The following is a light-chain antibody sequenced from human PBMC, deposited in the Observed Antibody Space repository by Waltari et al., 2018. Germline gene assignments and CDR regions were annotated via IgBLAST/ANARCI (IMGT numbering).Light chain of an antibody. V-gene: IGLV2-23*02. CDR2: EVS. Sequence: QSALPQPASVSGSPGQSITISCTGTSSAVGSYDLVSWYQQPPGRAPKLVIFEVSKRPSGVSNRFSGSKSGNTASLTISGLQAEDEADYYCCSYGGSRSVFGSGTKVTVL. CDR3: CSYGGSRSV. J-gene: IGLJ1*01. CDR1: SSAVGSYDL.